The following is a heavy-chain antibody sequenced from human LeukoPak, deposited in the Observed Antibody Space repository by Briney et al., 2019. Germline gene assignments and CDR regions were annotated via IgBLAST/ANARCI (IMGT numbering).Heavy chain of an antibody. CDR3: AKVVPAAYYFDY. CDR1: GFTFSSCS. D-gene: IGHD2-2*01. CDR2: ISGSGGST. J-gene: IGHJ4*02. Sequence: GGSLRLSCAASGFTFSSCSMSWVRQAPGKGLEWVSAISGSGGSTYYADSVKGRFTISRDNSKNTLYLQMNSLRAEDTAVYYCAKVVPAAYYFDYWGQGTLVTVSS. V-gene: IGHV3-23*01.